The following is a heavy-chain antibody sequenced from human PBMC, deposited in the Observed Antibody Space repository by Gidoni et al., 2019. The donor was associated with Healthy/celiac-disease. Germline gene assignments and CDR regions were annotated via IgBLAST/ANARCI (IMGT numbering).Heavy chain of an antibody. CDR3: ARVTQRTNWNYAYFDY. V-gene: IGHV1-2*02. Sequence: QVQLVQSGAEVKKPGASVKVSCKASGYTFTGYYMHWVRQAPGQGLEWMGWINPNSGGTNYAQKFQGRVTMTRDTSISTAYMELSRLRSDDTAVYYCARVTQRTNWNYAYFDYWGQGTLVTVSS. J-gene: IGHJ4*02. CDR2: INPNSGGT. D-gene: IGHD1-7*01. CDR1: GYTFTGYY.